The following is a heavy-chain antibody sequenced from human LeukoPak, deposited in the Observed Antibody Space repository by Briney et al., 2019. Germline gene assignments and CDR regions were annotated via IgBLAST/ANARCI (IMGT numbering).Heavy chain of an antibody. CDR2: TNPKSAGT. CDR1: GYAFTDYY. D-gene: IGHD2-2*01. Sequence: ASVKVSCKASGYAFTDYYMHWVRQAPGQGLEWMGWTNPKSAGTNYAQKFQGRVTMTRDMSISTAYMELSRLRSDDTAVYYCASVCSSTNCYDFDYWGQGTLVTVSS. J-gene: IGHJ4*02. CDR3: ASVCSSTNCYDFDY. V-gene: IGHV1-2*02.